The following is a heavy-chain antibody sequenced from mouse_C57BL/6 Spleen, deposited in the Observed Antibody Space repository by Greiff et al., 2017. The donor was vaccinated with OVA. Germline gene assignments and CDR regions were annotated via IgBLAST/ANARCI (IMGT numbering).Heavy chain of an antibody. CDR2: IDPSDSET. V-gene: IGHV1-52*01. D-gene: IGHD4-1*01. CDR1: GYTFTSYW. CDR3: ARRGNWGTGGYFDY. Sequence: QVQLQQPGAELVRPGSSVKLSCKASGYTFTSYWMHWVKQRPIQGLEWIGNIDPSDSETHYNQKFKDKATLTVDKSSSTAYMQLSSLTSEDSAVYYGARRGNWGTGGYFDYWGQGTTLTVSS. J-gene: IGHJ2*01.